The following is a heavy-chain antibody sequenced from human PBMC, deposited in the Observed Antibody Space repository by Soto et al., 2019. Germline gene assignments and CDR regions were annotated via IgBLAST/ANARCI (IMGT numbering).Heavy chain of an antibody. Sequence: QVQLQESGPGLVKPSETLSLTCTVSGGSISSYYWSWIRQPPGKGLEWIGYIYYSGSTNYNPSLKSRVTISVDTSKNQFSLKLSSVTAADTAVYYCARGRGYYYDSSGYYLDYRGQGTLVTVSS. J-gene: IGHJ4*02. D-gene: IGHD3-22*01. V-gene: IGHV4-59*01. CDR1: GGSISSYY. CDR2: IYYSGST. CDR3: ARGRGYYYDSSGYYLDY.